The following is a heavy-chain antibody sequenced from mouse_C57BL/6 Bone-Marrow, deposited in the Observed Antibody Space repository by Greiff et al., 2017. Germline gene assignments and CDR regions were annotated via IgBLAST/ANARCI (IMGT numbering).Heavy chain of an antibody. D-gene: IGHD2-5*01. V-gene: IGHV3-6*01. J-gene: IGHJ2*01. CDR3: ARGGYSKGFDF. CDR2: IRYDGSN. Sequence: DVQLQESGPGLVKPSQSLSLTCYVTGYSITSRYYWSWIRQFPRNKLEWIGYIRYDGSNNYNPALKKRNSITRDKTKNQFFLKLNTVTTEDTATYYCARGGYSKGFDFWGQGTTLPVSS. CDR1: GYSITSRYY.